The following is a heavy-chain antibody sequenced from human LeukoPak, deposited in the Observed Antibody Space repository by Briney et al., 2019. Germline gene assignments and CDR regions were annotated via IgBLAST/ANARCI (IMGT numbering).Heavy chain of an antibody. Sequence: GGSLRLSCAASGFTFSTYAGNWVLQAPGKGLEWVSTISGSGDSRYYADSVKGRFTISRDNSKDTLYLQMSSVRVDDTAVYYCARDRGRYYDSRGFYWGYYFDSWGQGILVTVST. D-gene: IGHD3-22*01. CDR3: ARDRGRYYDSRGFYWGYYFDS. V-gene: IGHV3-23*01. CDR2: ISGSGDSR. CDR1: GFTFSTYA. J-gene: IGHJ4*02.